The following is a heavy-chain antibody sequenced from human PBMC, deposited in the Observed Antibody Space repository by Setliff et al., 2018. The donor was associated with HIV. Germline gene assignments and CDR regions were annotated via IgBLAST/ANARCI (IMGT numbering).Heavy chain of an antibody. CDR3: ARHQKVSFMSDH. J-gene: IGHJ4*02. D-gene: IGHD3-16*01. CDR1: GDSITSGGYF. V-gene: IGHV4-61*08. Sequence: PSETLSLTCTVSGDSITSGGYFWSWIRQHPGKGLEWIGYIYYSGSTNYNPSLKSRVTISVDTSKNQFSLKLSSVTAADTAVYYCARHQKVSFMSDHWGQGMLVTVSS. CDR2: IYYSGST.